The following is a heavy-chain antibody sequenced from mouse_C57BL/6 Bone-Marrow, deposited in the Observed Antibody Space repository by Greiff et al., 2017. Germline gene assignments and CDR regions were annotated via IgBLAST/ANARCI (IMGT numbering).Heavy chain of an antibody. CDR1: GYTFTSYW. CDR3: TAYYSNYEAMDF. J-gene: IGHJ4*01. D-gene: IGHD2-5*01. CDR2: INPSSGYT. V-gene: IGHV1-7*01. Sequence: VKLMESGAELAKPGASVKLSCKASGYTFTSYWMHWVKQRPGQGLEWIGYINPSSGYTKYNQKFKDKATLTADKSSSTAYMQLSSLTYEDSAVYDCTAYYSNYEAMDFWGQGTSVTVSS.